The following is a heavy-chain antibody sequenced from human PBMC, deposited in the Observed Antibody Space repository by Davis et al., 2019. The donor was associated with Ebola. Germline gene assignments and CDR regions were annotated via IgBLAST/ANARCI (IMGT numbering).Heavy chain of an antibody. CDR2: ISYDGSNK. V-gene: IGHV3-30-3*01. CDR1: GFTFSSYA. J-gene: IGHJ4*02. D-gene: IGHD2-15*01. Sequence: GGSLSLSCAASGFTFSSYAMHRVRQAPGKGLEWVAVISYDGSNKYYADSVKGRFTISRDNSKNTLYLQMNSLRAEDTAVYYCARDGGRLDYWGQGTLVTVSS. CDR3: ARDGGRLDY.